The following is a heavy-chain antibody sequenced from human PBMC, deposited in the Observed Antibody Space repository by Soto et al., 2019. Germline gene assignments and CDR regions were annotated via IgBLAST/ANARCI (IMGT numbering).Heavy chain of an antibody. Sequence: QITLKESGPTLVKPTQTLTLTCTFSGFSLTSGVVGVGWIRQPPGEALEWLALIYWNDEQYYNPSLRNRLTITSDSSKNQVVLTMTNMDPLDTATYYCAHRLPGPSGYDVWGQGTKVTVYS. CDR3: AHRLPGPSGYDV. D-gene: IGHD6-13*01. J-gene: IGHJ6*02. CDR1: GFSLTSGVVG. CDR2: IYWNDEQ. V-gene: IGHV2-5*01.